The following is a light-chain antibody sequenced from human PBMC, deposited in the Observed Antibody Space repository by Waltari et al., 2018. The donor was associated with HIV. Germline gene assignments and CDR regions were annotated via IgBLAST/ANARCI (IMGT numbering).Light chain of an antibody. CDR2: KTA. J-gene: IGKJ1*01. CDR1: QGLSDG. CDR3: QHYHLFSWT. V-gene: IGKV1-5*03. Sequence: DIQMTQSPSTRSASVGDRVTRTCRASQGLSDGRAWYKQRPGKAPKLLIYKTARLESGVPSRFSGSGSGTEYALTISSLQPDDFATYYCQHYHLFSWTFGQGTKV.